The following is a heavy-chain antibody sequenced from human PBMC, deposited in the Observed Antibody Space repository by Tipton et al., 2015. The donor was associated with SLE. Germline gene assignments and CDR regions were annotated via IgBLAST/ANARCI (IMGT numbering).Heavy chain of an antibody. Sequence: SLRLSCAASGFTVSSNYMSWVRQAPGKGLEWVSVIYSGGSTYYADSVKGRFTISRDNSKNTLYLQMNSLRAEDTAVYYCARDHLISGVTDAVDILGQWTMVTVSS. CDR2: IYSGGST. J-gene: IGHJ3*02. CDR1: GFTVSSNY. CDR3: ARDHLISGVTDAVDI. D-gene: IGHD2-15*01. V-gene: IGHV3-53*05.